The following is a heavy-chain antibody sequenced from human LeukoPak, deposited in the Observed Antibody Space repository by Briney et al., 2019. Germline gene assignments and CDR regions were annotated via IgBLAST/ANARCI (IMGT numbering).Heavy chain of an antibody. J-gene: IGHJ4*02. V-gene: IGHV3-48*03. D-gene: IGHD1-26*01. CDR2: ISSSGSTI. CDR1: GFTFSSYE. CDR3: AGSGSRNWHYFDY. Sequence: PGGSLRLSCAASGFTFSSYEMNWVRQAPGKGLEWLSYISSSGSTICYAGPVKGRFTISRDNAKNSLYLQVNSLRAEDTAIYYCAGSGSRNWHYFDYWGQGTLVTVSS.